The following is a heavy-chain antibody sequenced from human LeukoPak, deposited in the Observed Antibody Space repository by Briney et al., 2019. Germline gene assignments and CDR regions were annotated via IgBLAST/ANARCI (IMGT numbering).Heavy chain of an antibody. V-gene: IGHV4-4*02. Sequence: SGTLSLTCAVSGGSISSSNWWSWVRQPPGKGLEWIGEIYHSGSTNYNPSLKSRVTISVDTSKNQFSLKLSSVTAADTAVYYCARGADRGYSYGYSHYYYYYMDVWGKGTTVTISS. J-gene: IGHJ6*03. D-gene: IGHD5-18*01. CDR3: ARGADRGYSYGYSHYYYYYMDV. CDR2: IYHSGST. CDR1: GGSISSSNW.